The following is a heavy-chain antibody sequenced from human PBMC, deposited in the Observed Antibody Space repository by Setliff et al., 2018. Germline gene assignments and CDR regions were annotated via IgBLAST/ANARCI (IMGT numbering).Heavy chain of an antibody. CDR1: GFTFSNYA. V-gene: IGHV3-23*01. D-gene: IGHD3-22*01. J-gene: IGHJ3*02. CDR2: ISASGNSK. Sequence: GGSLRLSCAASGFTFSNYAMSWVRQAPGKGPEWVSSISASGNSKYYADSVKGRFTISRDNSKKTLYLQMNSLRADDTALYYCAKDRKNNYDTSGYPDAFDIWGQGTMVTVSS. CDR3: AKDRKNNYDTSGYPDAFDI.